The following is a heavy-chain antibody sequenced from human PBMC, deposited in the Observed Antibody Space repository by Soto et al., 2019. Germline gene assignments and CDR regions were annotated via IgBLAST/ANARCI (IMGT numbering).Heavy chain of an antibody. J-gene: IGHJ4*02. CDR2: ISYDGSKK. CDR1: GFTFSRYA. D-gene: IGHD1-1*01. V-gene: IGHV3-30-3*01. CDR3: ARGLETATGFDY. Sequence: QVQVVESGGGVVQPGRSPKLSCVASGFTFSRYAMHWVRQAPGKGLEWVAVISYDGSKKYTADSVKGRVTIFRDNSKNTLYLQMNSLRLDDTAVYYCARGLETATGFDYWGQGTLVTVSS.